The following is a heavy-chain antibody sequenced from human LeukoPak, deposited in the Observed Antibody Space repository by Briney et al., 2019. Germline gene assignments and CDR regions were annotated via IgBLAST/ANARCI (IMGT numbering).Heavy chain of an antibody. CDR3: ARATSGTLDY. CDR1: GFTFSSYA. Sequence: GGSLRLSCAASGFTFSSYAMHWVRQAPGKGLEWVAVISYDGSNKYYADSVKGRFTISRDNSKNTLYLQMNSLRAEDTAVYYCARATSGTLDYWGQGTLVTASS. D-gene: IGHD3-10*01. CDR2: ISYDGSNK. V-gene: IGHV3-30-3*01. J-gene: IGHJ4*02.